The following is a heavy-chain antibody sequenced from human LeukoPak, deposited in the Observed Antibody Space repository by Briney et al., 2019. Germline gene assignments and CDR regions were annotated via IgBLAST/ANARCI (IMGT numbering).Heavy chain of an antibody. CDR3: ARADERGYCSGGSCHYFDY. D-gene: IGHD2-15*01. V-gene: IGHV4-34*01. J-gene: IGHJ4*02. CDR1: GGSFSGYY. CDR2: INHSGST. Sequence: SETLSLTCAVYGGSFSGYYWSWIRQPPGKGLEWIGEINHSGSTNYNPSLKSRVTISVDTSKNQFSLKLSSVTAADTAVYYCARADERGYCSGGSCHYFDYWGQGTLVTVSP.